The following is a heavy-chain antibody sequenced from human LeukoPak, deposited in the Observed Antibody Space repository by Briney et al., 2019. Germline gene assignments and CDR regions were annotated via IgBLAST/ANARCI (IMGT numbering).Heavy chain of an antibody. CDR1: GLTFSTYS. Sequence: SGGSLRLSCAVSGLTFSTYSMSWVRQGPGKGLEWVSSIYNSGAKIFYADSVKGQFTISRDNSKNMLYLQMNSLRVEDTAVYYCAKDVAPDSGWDLDYWGQGTLVTVSS. J-gene: IGHJ4*02. D-gene: IGHD6-19*01. CDR3: AKDVAPDSGWDLDY. CDR2: IYNSGAKI. V-gene: IGHV3-23*01.